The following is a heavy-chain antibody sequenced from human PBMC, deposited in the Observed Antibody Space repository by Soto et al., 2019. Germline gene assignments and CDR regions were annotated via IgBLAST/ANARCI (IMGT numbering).Heavy chain of an antibody. CDR1: GGSISSSNW. CDR2: IYHSGST. D-gene: IGHD3-10*01. CDR3: ARESITMVRVYYFDY. Sequence: SETLSLTCAVSGGSISSSNWWSWVRQPPGKGLEWIGEIYHSGSTNYNPSLKSRVTISVDKSKNQFSLKLSSVTAADTAVYYCARESITMVRVYYFDYWGQGTLVTSPQ. J-gene: IGHJ4*02. V-gene: IGHV4-4*02.